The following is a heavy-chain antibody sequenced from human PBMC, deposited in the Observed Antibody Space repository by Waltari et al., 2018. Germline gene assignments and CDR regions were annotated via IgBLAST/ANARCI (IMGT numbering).Heavy chain of an antibody. D-gene: IGHD3-9*01. CDR3: STDPYYDILTGTGGWFDP. Sequence: EVQVVASGGGLVKPGGSLRLSCAVSGFTFSNAWMSWVRQTPGKGLQWVGRIKSKIHGGTTDYAAPVKGRFTISRDDSKNTLYLQMNSLKTEDTAVYYCSTDPYYDILTGTGGWFDPWGQGTLVTVSS. V-gene: IGHV3-15*01. J-gene: IGHJ5*02. CDR1: GFTFSNAW. CDR2: IKSKIHGGTT.